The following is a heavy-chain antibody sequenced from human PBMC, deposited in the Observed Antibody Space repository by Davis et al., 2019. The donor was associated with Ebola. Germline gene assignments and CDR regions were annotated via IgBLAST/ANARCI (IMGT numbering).Heavy chain of an antibody. CDR2: INHSGST. D-gene: IGHD3-22*01. J-gene: IGHJ5*02. Sequence: SETLSLTCAVYGGSFSGYYWSWIRQPPGKGLEWIGEINHSGSTNYNPSLKSRVTISVDTSKNQFSLKLSSVTAADTAVYYCAREGDASIEVVVTPGWFDPWGQGTLVTVSS. CDR1: GGSFSGYY. V-gene: IGHV4-34*01. CDR3: AREGDASIEVVVTPGWFDP.